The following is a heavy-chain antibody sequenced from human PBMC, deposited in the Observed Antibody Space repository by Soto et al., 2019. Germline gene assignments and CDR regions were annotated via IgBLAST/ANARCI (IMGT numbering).Heavy chain of an antibody. Sequence: QVQLVASGGGVVQPGRSLRLSCAASGFTFSSYGMHWVRQAPGKGQVWVAVIWYDGSNKYYADSVKGRFTIASDNSKNALYMQMNSLRAEDTAVYYCARETYIAAAPRYGMDVWGQGTTVTVSS. V-gene: IGHV3-33*01. CDR1: GFTFSSYG. CDR2: IWYDGSNK. D-gene: IGHD6-13*01. CDR3: ARETYIAAAPRYGMDV. J-gene: IGHJ6*02.